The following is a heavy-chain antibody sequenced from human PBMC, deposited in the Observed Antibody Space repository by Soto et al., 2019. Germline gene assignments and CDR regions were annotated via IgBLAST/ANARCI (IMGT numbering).Heavy chain of an antibody. CDR1: GGSIGSYY. CDR2: IYYSGST. J-gene: IGHJ4*02. CDR3: ARDDGDYGVDY. Sequence: PSQTLSLTCTVSGGSIGSYYCSWVQQPPGKGLEWSGYIYYSGSTNYTPTLKSRVTISVDTSKSTFSLKLSSVTAADTAVYYCARDDGDYGVDYWGQGTLVTVSS. D-gene: IGHD4-17*01. V-gene: IGHV4-59*01.